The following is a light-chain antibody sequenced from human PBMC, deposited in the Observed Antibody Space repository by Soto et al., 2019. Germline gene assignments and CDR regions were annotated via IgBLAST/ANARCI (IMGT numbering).Light chain of an antibody. CDR1: QSINNW. CDR3: QQYDSYWT. CDR2: KAS. V-gene: IGKV1-5*03. Sequence: DIQMTQSPSTLSASVGDRITITCRASQSINNWLAWYQQKPGKAPKLLVYKASSLESGVPSRFSGSGSGTEFTLTISSLQPDDLATYSCQQYDSYWTFGQGTKVEVK. J-gene: IGKJ1*01.